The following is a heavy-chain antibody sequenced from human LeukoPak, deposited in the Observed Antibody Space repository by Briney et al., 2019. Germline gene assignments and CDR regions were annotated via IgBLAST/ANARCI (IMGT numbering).Heavy chain of an antibody. Sequence: SVKVSCKASGGTFSSYAISWVRQAPGQGLEWMGRIIPILGIANYAQKFQGRVTITADKSTSTAYMELSSLRSEDTAVYYCASPNWGSHDAFDIWGQGTMVTVSS. V-gene: IGHV1-69*04. CDR3: ASPNWGSHDAFDI. CDR1: GGTFSSYA. D-gene: IGHD7-27*01. CDR2: IIPILGIA. J-gene: IGHJ3*02.